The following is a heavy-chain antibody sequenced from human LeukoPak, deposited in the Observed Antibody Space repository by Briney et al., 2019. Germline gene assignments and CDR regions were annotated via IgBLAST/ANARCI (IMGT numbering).Heavy chain of an antibody. CDR1: GGSVSSYY. V-gene: IGHV4-59*02. CDR2: IYYSGST. CDR3: ARDGGYCSGGSCSFDY. J-gene: IGHJ4*02. D-gene: IGHD2-15*01. Sequence: SETLSLTCTVSGGSVSSYYWSWIRQPPGKGLEWIGDIYYSGSTNYNPSLKSQVTISIDTSKNQFSLKLSSVTAADTAVYYCARDGGYCSGGSCSFDYWGQGTLVTVSS.